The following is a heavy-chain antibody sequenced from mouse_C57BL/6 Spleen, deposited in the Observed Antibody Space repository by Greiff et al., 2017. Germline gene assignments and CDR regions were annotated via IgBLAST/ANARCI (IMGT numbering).Heavy chain of an antibody. CDR2: IYPGDGDT. D-gene: IGHD3-2*02. CDR1: GYAFSSSW. J-gene: IGHJ2*01. Sequence: SGPELVKPGASVKISCKASGYAFSSSWMNWVKQRPGKGLEWIGRIYPGDGDTNYNGKFKGKATLTADKSSSTAYMQLSSLTSEDSAVYFCARWGQLRPYYFDYWGQGTTLTVSS. CDR3: ARWGQLRPYYFDY. V-gene: IGHV1-82*01.